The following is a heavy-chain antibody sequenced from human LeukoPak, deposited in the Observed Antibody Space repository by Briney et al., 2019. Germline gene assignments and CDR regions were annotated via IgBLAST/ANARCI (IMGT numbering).Heavy chain of an antibody. J-gene: IGHJ4*02. D-gene: IGHD6-13*01. CDR2: IYSSGST. V-gene: IGHV4-59*08. Sequence: PGGSLRLSCTASGFTFRDLAMNWVRQAPGKGLEWIGNIYSSGSTNYNPSLKSRVTISVDTSKNQFSLKLSSVTAADTAVYYCARQWAAAGRCDYWGQGTLVTVSS. CDR3: ARQWAAAGRCDY. CDR1: GFTFRDLA.